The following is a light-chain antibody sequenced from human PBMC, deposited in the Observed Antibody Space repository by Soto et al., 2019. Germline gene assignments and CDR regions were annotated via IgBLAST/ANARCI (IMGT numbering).Light chain of an antibody. V-gene: IGLV2-8*01. CDR2: EVS. Sequence: QSALTQSPSASGSPGQSVTISCTGTSSDVGGHNYVSWYQHHPGKAPKLIIYEVSKRPSGVPDRFSGSKSANTASLTVSGLQAEDEADYYCSSYTTTSTVVFGGGTKVTVL. J-gene: IGLJ2*01. CDR1: SSDVGGHNY. CDR3: SSYTTTSTVV.